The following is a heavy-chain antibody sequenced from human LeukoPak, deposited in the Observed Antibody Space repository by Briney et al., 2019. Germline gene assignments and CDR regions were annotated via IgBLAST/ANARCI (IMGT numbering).Heavy chain of an antibody. CDR2: INHSGST. CDR1: GGSFSGYY. V-gene: IGHV4-34*01. J-gene: IGHJ3*02. CDR3: ARGSATPIVVVVPAAQRAFDI. Sequence: SETLSLTCAVYGGSFSGYYWSWIRQPPGKGLEWIGEINHSGSTNYNPSLKSRVTISVDTSKNQFSLKLSSVTAADTAVYYCARGSATPIVVVVPAAQRAFDIWGQGTMVTVSS. D-gene: IGHD2-2*01.